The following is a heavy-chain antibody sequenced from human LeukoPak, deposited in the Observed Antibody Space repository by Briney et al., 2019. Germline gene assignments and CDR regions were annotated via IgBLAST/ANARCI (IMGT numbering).Heavy chain of an antibody. V-gene: IGHV3-21*01. J-gene: IGHJ5*02. D-gene: IGHD1-7*01. CDR3: ARDLNWNYVP. CDR1: GFTFSSYS. Sequence: GGSLRLSCAASGFTFSSYSMNWDRQAPGKELEWVSSISSSSSYIYYADSVKGRFTISRDNAKNSLYLQMNSLRAEDTAVYYCARDLNWNYVPWGQGTLVTVSS. CDR2: ISSSSSYI.